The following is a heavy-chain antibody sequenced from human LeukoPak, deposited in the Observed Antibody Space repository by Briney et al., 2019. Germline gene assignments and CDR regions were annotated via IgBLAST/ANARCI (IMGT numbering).Heavy chain of an antibody. CDR2: IYYSGST. J-gene: IGHJ4*02. V-gene: IGHV4-39*07. CDR3: ARAPQDGYSYGYFPYFDY. Sequence: SETLSLTCTVSGGSISSSSYYWGWIRQPPGKGLEWIGSIYYSGSTYYNPSLKSRVTISEDTSKNQFSLKLSSVTAADTAVYYCARAPQDGYSYGYFPYFDYWGQGTLVTVSS. D-gene: IGHD5-18*01. CDR1: GGSISSSSYY.